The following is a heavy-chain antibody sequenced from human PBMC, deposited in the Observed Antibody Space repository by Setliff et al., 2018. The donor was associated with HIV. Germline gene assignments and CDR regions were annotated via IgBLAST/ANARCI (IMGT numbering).Heavy chain of an antibody. Sequence: PSETLSLTCTVSGASNSSHYWSWIRQSPGKGLEWIGSIYYSETTNNNPSLKSRVTISVDTSKNQLSLKLRSVTAADTAVYYCARDPGGLYCRSTSCQGGCFDPWGQGTLVTVSS. V-gene: IGHV4-59*11. CDR2: IYYSETT. CDR1: GASNSSHY. D-gene: IGHD2-2*01. J-gene: IGHJ5*02. CDR3: ARDPGGLYCRSTSCQGGCFDP.